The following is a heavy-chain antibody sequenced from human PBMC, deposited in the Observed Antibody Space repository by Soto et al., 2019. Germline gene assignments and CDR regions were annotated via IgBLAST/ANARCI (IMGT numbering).Heavy chain of an antibody. D-gene: IGHD5-12*01. Sequence: QVQLVESGGGLVKPGGSLRLSCAASGFTFSDYYMSWIRQAPGKGLEWVSYISSSSSYTNYADSVKGRFTISRDNAKNSLYLQMNSLRAEDTAVYYCARDRAGYSGYDAPDWPAYWGQGTLVTVSS. J-gene: IGHJ4*02. V-gene: IGHV3-11*06. CDR3: ARDRAGYSGYDAPDWPAY. CDR2: ISSSSSYT. CDR1: GFTFSDYY.